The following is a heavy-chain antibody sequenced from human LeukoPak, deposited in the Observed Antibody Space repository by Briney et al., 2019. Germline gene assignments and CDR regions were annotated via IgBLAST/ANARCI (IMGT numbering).Heavy chain of an antibody. CDR2: INPNSGGT. Sequence: GASVKVSCKASGYTFTCYYMHWVRQAPGQGLEWMGWINPNSGGTNYAQKFQGRVTMTRDTSISTAYMELSRLRSDDTAVYYCARYCSSTSCSKGFDYWGQGTLVTVSS. V-gene: IGHV1-2*02. CDR3: ARYCSSTSCSKGFDY. CDR1: GYTFTCYY. D-gene: IGHD2-2*01. J-gene: IGHJ4*02.